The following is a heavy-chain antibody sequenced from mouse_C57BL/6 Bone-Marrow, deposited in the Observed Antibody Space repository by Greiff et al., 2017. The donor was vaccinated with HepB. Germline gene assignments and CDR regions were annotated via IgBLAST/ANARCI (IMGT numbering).Heavy chain of an antibody. CDR2: ISNLAYSI. CDR3: ARREADYYAMDY. J-gene: IGHJ4*01. V-gene: IGHV5-15*01. CDR1: GFSFSDYG. Sequence: EVKVVESGGGLVQPGGSLKLSCAASGFSFSDYGMAWVRQAPRKGLEWVAFISNLAYSIYYADTVTGRCTITRENAKNTLYLEMSSLRSEDTAMYYCARREADYYAMDYWGQGTSVTVSS.